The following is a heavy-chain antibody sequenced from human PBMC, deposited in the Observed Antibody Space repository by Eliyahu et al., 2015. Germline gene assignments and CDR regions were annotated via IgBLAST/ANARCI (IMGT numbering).Heavy chain of an antibody. Sequence: QVQLVESGGGVVQPGRSLRLSCAASGFTFRSXGMHWVRQGPGKGVEWVAVIWYDGSNKYYADSVKGRFTISRDNSKNTLYLQMNSLRAEDTAVYYCATAPLPSFGDYEGPDYWGQGTHGHRLL. CDR1: GFTFRSXG. J-gene: IGHJ4*02. CDR2: IWYDGSNK. D-gene: IGHD4-17*01. V-gene: IGHV3-33*01. CDR3: ATAPLPSFGDYEGPDY.